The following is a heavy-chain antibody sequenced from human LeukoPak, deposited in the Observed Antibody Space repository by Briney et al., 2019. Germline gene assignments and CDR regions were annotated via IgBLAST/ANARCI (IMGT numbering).Heavy chain of an antibody. J-gene: IGHJ4*02. Sequence: ASVKVSCKASGGTFSSYAISWVRQAPGQGLEWMGWINPNTGGASFAQKFRDRVTTTRDTSIYTAYMELSRLTYDDTAVYYCARGPPAADVPFDYWGQGTLVTVSS. D-gene: IGHD2-2*01. CDR3: ARGPPAADVPFDY. CDR1: GGTFSSYA. V-gene: IGHV1-2*02. CDR2: INPNTGGA.